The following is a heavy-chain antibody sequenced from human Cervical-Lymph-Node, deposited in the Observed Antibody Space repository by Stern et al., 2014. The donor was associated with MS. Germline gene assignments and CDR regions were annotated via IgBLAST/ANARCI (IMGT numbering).Heavy chain of an antibody. J-gene: IGHJ2*01. Sequence: QVKLVQSGAEVRKPGASVKVSCKASGNTFTGYFIHWVRQAPGQGLEWMGWINTNGCGTKYAQKFQGWVTMTRDTSISTAYMEVSRLRSDDTAVYYCARGSSGWDYWYFDLWGRGTLVTVSS. V-gene: IGHV1-2*04. CDR2: INTNGCGT. CDR1: GNTFTGYF. D-gene: IGHD6-19*01. CDR3: ARGSSGWDYWYFDL.